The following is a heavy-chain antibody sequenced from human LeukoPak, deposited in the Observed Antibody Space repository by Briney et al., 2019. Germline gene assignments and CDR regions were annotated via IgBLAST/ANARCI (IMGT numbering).Heavy chain of an antibody. CDR1: GYIFTSHG. Sequence: ASVKVSCKASGYIFTSHGISWVRQAPGQGLEWMGWISAYNGNTNFAQKLQGRVTMTTDTSTSTAYMELRSLRSDDTVMYYCARVIPKSYSSGWSHVDYWGQGTPVTVSS. D-gene: IGHD6-19*01. CDR2: ISAYNGNT. CDR3: ARVIPKSYSSGWSHVDY. J-gene: IGHJ4*02. V-gene: IGHV1-18*01.